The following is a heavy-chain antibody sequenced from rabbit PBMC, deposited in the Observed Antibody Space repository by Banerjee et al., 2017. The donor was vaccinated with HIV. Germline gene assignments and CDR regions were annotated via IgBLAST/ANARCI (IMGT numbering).Heavy chain of an antibody. Sequence: QEQLVESGGGLVQPEGSLTLTCTASGFSFSSSYWICWVRQAPGKGLKWIGCIYAGSGSTYYASWAKGRFTISKTSSTTVTLQMTSLTAADTATYFCARDYNDYGDNTRLDLWGPGTLVTVS. J-gene: IGHJ3*01. D-gene: IGHD2-1*01. CDR1: GFSFSSSYW. CDR3: ARDYNDYGDNTRLDL. V-gene: IGHV1S45*01. CDR2: IYAGSGST.